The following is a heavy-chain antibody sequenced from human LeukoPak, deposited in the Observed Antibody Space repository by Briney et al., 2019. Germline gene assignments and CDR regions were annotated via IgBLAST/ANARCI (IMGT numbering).Heavy chain of an antibody. CDR1: GFTFSSYW. CDR3: AKDFLTGTNDY. J-gene: IGHJ4*02. D-gene: IGHD1/OR15-1a*01. V-gene: IGHV3-7*03. CDR2: IKQDGSEK. Sequence: GGSLRLSCAASGFTFSSYWMSWVRQAPGKGLEWVANIKQDGSEKYYVDSVKGRFTISRDNAKNSLYLQMNSLRAEDTAVYYCAKDFLTGTNDYWGQGTLVTVSS.